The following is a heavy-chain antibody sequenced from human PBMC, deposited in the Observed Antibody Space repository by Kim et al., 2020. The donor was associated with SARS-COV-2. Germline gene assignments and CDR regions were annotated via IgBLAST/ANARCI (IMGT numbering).Heavy chain of an antibody. J-gene: IGHJ4*02. CDR3: ARLFRVAPPDS. D-gene: IGHD2-15*01. V-gene: IGHV4-39*01. CDR2: ST. Sequence: STYYNPSLRSRVAISVDTSKNQFSLKVTSVSAADTAVYYCARLFRVAPPDSWGQGTLVTVSS.